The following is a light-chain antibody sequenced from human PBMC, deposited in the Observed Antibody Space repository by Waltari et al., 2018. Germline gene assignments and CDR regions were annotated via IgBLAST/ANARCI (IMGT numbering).Light chain of an antibody. CDR3: CSYAGRRV. J-gene: IGLJ3*02. V-gene: IGLV2-23*01. CDR1: SSDVGSYNL. Sequence: QSALTQPASVSGSPGQSITISCTGTSSDVGSYNLVSWYQQHPGKAPKLMIDGGSKRPSGFSNRFSGSNAGNTASLTSSGLQAEDEADYYCCSYAGRRVFGGGTKLTVL. CDR2: GGS.